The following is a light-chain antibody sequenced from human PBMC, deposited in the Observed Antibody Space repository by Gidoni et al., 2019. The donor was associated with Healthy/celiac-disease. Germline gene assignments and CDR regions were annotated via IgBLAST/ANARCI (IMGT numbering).Light chain of an antibody. CDR1: QSISSY. CDR3: QQSYSRKT. CDR2: AAS. V-gene: IGKV1-39*01. J-gene: IGKJ4*01. Sequence: DIQMTQSPSSLSAAVGDRVTITCRASQSISSYLNWYQQKPGKAPKLLISAASSLQSGVPSRFSGSGSGTDFTLTISSLQPEDFATYYCQQSYSRKTFGGGTKVEIK.